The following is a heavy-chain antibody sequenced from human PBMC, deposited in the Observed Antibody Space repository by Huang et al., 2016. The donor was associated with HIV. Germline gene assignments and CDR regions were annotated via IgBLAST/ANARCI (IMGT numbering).Heavy chain of an antibody. D-gene: IGHD3-3*02. CDR2: ISGSGGST. V-gene: IGHV3-23*01. Sequence: EAQLLESGGGLVQPGGSLRLSCAASGFTFSSYARSWVSQAAGEGVEEVAGISGSGGSTNYADSVKGRLTISRDNSKNTLYLQMNSRRAEDTAVYYCAKPPSISSKYFQHWGQGTLVTVSS. CDR1: GFTFSSYA. J-gene: IGHJ1*01. CDR3: AKPPSISSKYFQH.